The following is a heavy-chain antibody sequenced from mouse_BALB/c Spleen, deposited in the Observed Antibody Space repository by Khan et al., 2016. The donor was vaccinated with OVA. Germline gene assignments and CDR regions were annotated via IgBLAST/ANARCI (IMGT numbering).Heavy chain of an antibody. D-gene: IGHD1-3*01. V-gene: IGHV2-9*02. CDR2: IWAGGST. CDR3: ARLEDI. J-gene: IGHJ2*01. CDR1: GFSLTSYG. Sequence: QVQLKQSGPGLVAPSQSLSITCTVSGFSLTSYGVHWVRQPPGKGPEWLGVIWAGGSTNYNSALMSRLSISKDNSKSQVFLKMNSLQTDDTAMYYCARLEDIWGQGTTLTVSS.